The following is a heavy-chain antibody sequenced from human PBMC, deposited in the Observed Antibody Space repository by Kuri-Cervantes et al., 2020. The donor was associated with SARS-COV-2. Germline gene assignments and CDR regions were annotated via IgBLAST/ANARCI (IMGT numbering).Heavy chain of an antibody. V-gene: IGHV3-20*04. J-gene: IGHJ6*03. Sequence: GESLKISCAASGFTFDDYGMSWVRQAPGKGLEWVSGINWNGGSTGYADSVKGRFTISRDNAKNSLYLQMNSLRAEDTAVYYCARDHSSSSIYYYMDVWGKGTMVTVSS. CDR1: GFTFDDYG. CDR2: INWNGGST. CDR3: ARDHSSSSIYYYMDV. D-gene: IGHD6-6*01.